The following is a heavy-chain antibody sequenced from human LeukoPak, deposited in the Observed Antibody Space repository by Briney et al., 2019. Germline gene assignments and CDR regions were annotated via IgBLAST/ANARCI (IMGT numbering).Heavy chain of an antibody. Sequence: ASVKVSCKASGYTFTSYAMNWVRQAPGQGLEWMGWINTNTGNPTYAQGFTGRFVFSLDTSVSTAYLQISSLKAEDTAVYYCAREKPFIVVVVAARGWFDPWGQGTLVTVSS. CDR1: GYTFTSYA. D-gene: IGHD2-15*01. CDR2: INTNTGNP. CDR3: AREKPFIVVVVAARGWFDP. J-gene: IGHJ5*02. V-gene: IGHV7-4-1*02.